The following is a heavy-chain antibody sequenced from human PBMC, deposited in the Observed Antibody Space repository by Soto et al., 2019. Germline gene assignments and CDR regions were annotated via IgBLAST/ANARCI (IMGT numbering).Heavy chain of an antibody. J-gene: IGHJ3*02. D-gene: IGHD6-19*01. CDR2: ICYSGST. V-gene: IGHV4-31*03. CDR3: ARDRIAVAGPSRAFDI. CDR1: GGSISSGGYY. Sequence: SETLSLTCTVSGGSISSGGYYWSWIRQHPGKGLEWIGYICYSGSTYYNPSLKSRVTISVDTSKNQFSLMLSSVTAADTAVYYCARDRIAVAGPSRAFDIWGEGTMVTVSS.